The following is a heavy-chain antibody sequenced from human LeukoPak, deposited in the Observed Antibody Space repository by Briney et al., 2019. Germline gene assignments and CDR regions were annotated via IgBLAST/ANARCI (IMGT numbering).Heavy chain of an antibody. CDR1: GGSISSGDYY. Sequence: SETLSLTCTVSGGSISSGDYYWSWIRQPPGKGLEWIGYIYYSGSTYYNPSLKSRVTISVDTSKNQFSLKLSSVTAADTAVYYCARKGFPSYFDYWGQGTQVTVSS. J-gene: IGHJ4*02. CDR2: IYYSGST. D-gene: IGHD3-3*01. V-gene: IGHV4-30-4*08. CDR3: ARKGFPSYFDY.